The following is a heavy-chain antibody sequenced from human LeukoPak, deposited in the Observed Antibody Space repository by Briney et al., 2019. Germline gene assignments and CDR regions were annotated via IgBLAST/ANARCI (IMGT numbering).Heavy chain of an antibody. V-gene: IGHV4-34*01. CDR1: GFTFSSYA. CDR2: INHSGST. D-gene: IGHD6-19*01. Sequence: GSLRLSCAASGFTFSSYAMSWIRQPPGKGLEWIGEINHSGSTNYNPSLKSRVTISVDTSKNQFSLKLSSVTAADTAVYYCARGLAFSSGWTGPWFDPWGQGTLVTVSS. CDR3: ARGLAFSSGWTGPWFDP. J-gene: IGHJ5*02.